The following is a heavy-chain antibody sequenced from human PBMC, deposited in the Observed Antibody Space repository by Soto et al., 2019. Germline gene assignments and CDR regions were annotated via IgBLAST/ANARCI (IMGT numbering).Heavy chain of an antibody. J-gene: IGHJ4*02. D-gene: IGHD3-22*01. CDR3: ARHWRYYDSSGYLDY. CDR2: IYYSGST. CDR1: GGPISTSSCH. V-gene: IGHV4-39*01. Sequence: SETLSLTCIIFGGPISTSSCHWAWIRQPPGKGLEWIGSIYYSGSTYYNPSLKSRVTISVDTSKNQFSLKLSSVTAADTAVYYCARHWRYYDSSGYLDYWGQG.